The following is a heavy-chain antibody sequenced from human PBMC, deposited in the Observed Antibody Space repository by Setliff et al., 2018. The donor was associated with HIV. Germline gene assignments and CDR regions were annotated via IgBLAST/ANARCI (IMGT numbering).Heavy chain of an antibody. V-gene: IGHV5-51*01. CDR3: ARAGSGSYYNAPHY. D-gene: IGHD3-10*01. Sequence: PGESLKISCKGSGYYFTSYWIGWVRQMPGKGLEWMGIIYPGDSDTRISPSFQGQVTISVDKSINTAYLQWNSLKASDTAMYYCARAGSGSYYNAPHYWGQGTLVTVSS. CDR2: IYPGDSDT. J-gene: IGHJ4*02. CDR1: GYYFTSYW.